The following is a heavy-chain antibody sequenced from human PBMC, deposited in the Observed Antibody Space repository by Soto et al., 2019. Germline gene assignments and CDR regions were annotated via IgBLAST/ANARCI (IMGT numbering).Heavy chain of an antibody. D-gene: IGHD3-16*01. CDR1: GFTVSSNY. Sequence: EVQLVESGGGLVQPGGSLRLSCAASGFTVSSNYLSWVRQAPGKGLEWVSVIYSGGSTYYADSVNGRFTISRHNSKNTLYLQMNSLRAEDTAVYYCARAPRGNYMDVWGKGTTVTVSS. CDR2: IYSGGST. V-gene: IGHV3-53*04. J-gene: IGHJ6*03. CDR3: ARAPRGNYMDV.